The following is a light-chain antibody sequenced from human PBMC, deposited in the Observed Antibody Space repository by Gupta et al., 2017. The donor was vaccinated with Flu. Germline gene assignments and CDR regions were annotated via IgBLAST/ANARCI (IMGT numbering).Light chain of an antibody. Sequence: DIQMTQSPSSLSASVGDRVTITCRTSQTITNYLNWYQQKPGKAPKLLIYGASSLKSGVPSRFSGSGSGTDFTLTISKLQPEDFANYYCQQRDSTPRTFGQGTKVEIK. CDR2: GAS. V-gene: IGKV1-39*01. CDR3: QQRDSTPRT. J-gene: IGKJ1*01. CDR1: QTITNY.